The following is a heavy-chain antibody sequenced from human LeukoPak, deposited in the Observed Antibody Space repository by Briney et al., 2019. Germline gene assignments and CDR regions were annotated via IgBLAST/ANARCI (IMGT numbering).Heavy chain of an antibody. CDR2: INHSGST. J-gene: IGHJ4*02. CDR3: ARGGIVVVPAARPFDY. D-gene: IGHD2-2*02. V-gene: IGHV4-34*01. CDR1: GGSFSGYY. Sequence: PSETLSLTCAVHGGSFSGYYWSWIRQPPGKGLEWIGEINHSGSTNYNPSLKSRVTISVDTSKNQFSLKLSSVTAADTAVYYCARGGIVVVPAARPFDYWGRGTLVTVSS.